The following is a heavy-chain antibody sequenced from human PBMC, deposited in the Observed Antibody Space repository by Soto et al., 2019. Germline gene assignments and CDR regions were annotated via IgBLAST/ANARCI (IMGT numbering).Heavy chain of an antibody. V-gene: IGHV4-34*01. CDR1: GGSFSGFY. Sequence: QVQLHQWGAGLLKPSETLSLTCAVYGGSFSGFYWNWIRQPPGKGLEWIGEINHSGSTNYNPSLKSRVTISVDTSKNQFSLKLSSVTAADTAVYYCARGPLGFGEVWGQGDLVTVSS. D-gene: IGHD3-10*01. CDR3: ARGPLGFGEV. CDR2: INHSGST. J-gene: IGHJ4*02.